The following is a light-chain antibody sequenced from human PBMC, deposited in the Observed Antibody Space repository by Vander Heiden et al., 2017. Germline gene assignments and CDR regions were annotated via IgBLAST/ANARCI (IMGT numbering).Light chain of an antibody. CDR3: AAWDDSLNGPNWV. V-gene: IGLV1-44*01. J-gene: IGLJ3*02. CDR2: SND. Sequence: QSVLTQPPSASGTPGQRVTISCPGSSSNIGSNTVNWYRQLPGTAPKLLICSNDQRPSGVPDRFSGSKSGTSASLAISGLQSEDEADYYCAAWDDSLNGPNWVFGGGTKLTVL. CDR1: SSNIGSNT.